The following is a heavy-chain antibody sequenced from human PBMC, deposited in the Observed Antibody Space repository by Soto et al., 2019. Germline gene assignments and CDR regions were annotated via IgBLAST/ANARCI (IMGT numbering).Heavy chain of an antibody. CDR2: IYYSGST. CDR3: ARQSTATGPWDYFDY. D-gene: IGHD1-1*01. CDR1: GGSISSFY. Sequence: SETLSLTCTVSGGSISSFYWSWIRQPPGKGLEWIGYIYYSGSTNYNPSLKSRVTISVDTSKNQFSLKLSSVTAADTAVYYCARQSTATGPWDYFDYWGQGTLVTVSS. J-gene: IGHJ4*02. V-gene: IGHV4-59*01.